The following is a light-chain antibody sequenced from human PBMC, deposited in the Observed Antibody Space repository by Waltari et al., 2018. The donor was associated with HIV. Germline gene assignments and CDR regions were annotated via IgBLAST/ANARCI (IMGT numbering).Light chain of an antibody. CDR1: QSISGY. V-gene: IGKV1-39*01. Sequence: DIQLTQSPSSLSASVGDRVTITCRASQSISGYLNWYQQKPGKAPRSLIYAESSLQSGVPSRFRGSGAGPEGRLTSDRLQPEDFATDDGQQGYTMPGTFGQGTKLEIK. J-gene: IGKJ2*02. CDR2: AES. CDR3: QQGYTMPGT.